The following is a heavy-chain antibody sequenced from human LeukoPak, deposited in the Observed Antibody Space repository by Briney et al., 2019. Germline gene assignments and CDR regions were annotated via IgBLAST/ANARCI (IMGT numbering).Heavy chain of an antibody. D-gene: IGHD6-19*01. Sequence: GRSLRLSCAASGFTFEDYAMHWVRQAPGKGLEWVSAISGSGGSTYYADSVKGRFTISRDNSKNSLYLQMNSLRAEDTAVYYCARGSIAVAGTGFDYWGQGTLVTVSS. CDR2: ISGSGGST. CDR3: ARGSIAVAGTGFDY. J-gene: IGHJ4*02. CDR1: GFTFEDYA. V-gene: IGHV3-23*01.